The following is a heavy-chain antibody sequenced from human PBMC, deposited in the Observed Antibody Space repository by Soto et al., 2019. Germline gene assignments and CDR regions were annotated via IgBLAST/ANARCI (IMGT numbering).Heavy chain of an antibody. CDR3: ARMPLYGRNVLRFLENQPNWFDP. CDR1: GGSISSYY. D-gene: IGHD3-3*01. Sequence: PSETLSLTCTVSGGSISSYYWSWIRQPPGKGLEWIGYISYNGNTNFNPSLKSRVTISVDTSKNQFSLRLTSVTAADTAVYYCARMPLYGRNVLRFLENQPNWFDPWGQGTLVTVSS. CDR2: ISYNGNT. J-gene: IGHJ5*02. V-gene: IGHV4-59*08.